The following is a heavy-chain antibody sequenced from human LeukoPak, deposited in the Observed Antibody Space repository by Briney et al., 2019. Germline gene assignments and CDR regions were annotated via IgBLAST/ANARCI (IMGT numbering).Heavy chain of an antibody. Sequence: ASVKVSCKASGYTFTGYYMHWVRQAPGQGLEWMGWINPNSGGTNYAQKFQGRVTMTRDTSISTAYMELSRLRSDDTAVYYCARDKAPYYYGSGSYQTDAFDIWGQGTMVTVSS. CDR2: INPNSGGT. D-gene: IGHD3-10*01. CDR3: ARDKAPYYYGSGSYQTDAFDI. V-gene: IGHV1-2*02. CDR1: GYTFTGYY. J-gene: IGHJ3*02.